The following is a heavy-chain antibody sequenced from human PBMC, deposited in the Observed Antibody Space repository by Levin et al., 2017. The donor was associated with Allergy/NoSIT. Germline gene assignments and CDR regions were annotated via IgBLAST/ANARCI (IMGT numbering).Heavy chain of an antibody. CDR1: GGSFSGYY. D-gene: IGHD5-18*01. CDR2: INHSGST. CDR3: ARVRSDTDAFDI. J-gene: IGHJ3*02. Sequence: SETLSLTCAVYGGSFSGYYWSWIRQPPGKGLEWIGEINHSGSTNYNPSLKSRVTISVDTSKNQFSLKLSSVTAADTAVYYCARVRSDTDAFDIWGQGTMVTVSS. V-gene: IGHV4-34*01.